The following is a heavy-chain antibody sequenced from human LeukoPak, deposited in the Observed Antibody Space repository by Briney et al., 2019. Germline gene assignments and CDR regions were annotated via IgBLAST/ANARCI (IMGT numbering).Heavy chain of an antibody. J-gene: IGHJ4*02. CDR2: IRYDGSNK. Sequence: GGSLRLSCAASGFTFSSYGMHWVRQAPGKGLEWVAFIRYDGSNKYYADTVKGRFTISRDNSKNTLYLQMNSLRAEDTAVYYCAKGLGLVELEPFDYWGQGTLVTVSS. D-gene: IGHD1-1*01. CDR3: AKGLGLVELEPFDY. CDR1: GFTFSSYG. V-gene: IGHV3-30*02.